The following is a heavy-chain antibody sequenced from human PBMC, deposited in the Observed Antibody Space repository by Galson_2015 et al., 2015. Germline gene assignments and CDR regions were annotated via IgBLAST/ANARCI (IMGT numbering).Heavy chain of an antibody. D-gene: IGHD1-26*01. CDR2: INTNTRNP. V-gene: IGHV7-4-1*02. CDR1: GYTLTSYA. J-gene: IGHJ6*02. CDR3: ARDHSGSYDYYYGMDV. Sequence: SVKVSCKASGYTLTSYAMNWVRQAPGQWLEWMGWINTNTRNPTYAQGFTGRFVFSLDTSVSTAYLQISSLKAEDTAVYYCARDHSGSYDYYYGMDVWGQGTTVTVSS.